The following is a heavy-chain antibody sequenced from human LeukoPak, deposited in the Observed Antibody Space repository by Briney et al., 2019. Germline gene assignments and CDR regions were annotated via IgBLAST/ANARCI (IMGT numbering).Heavy chain of an antibody. CDR3: AKDFGGAGSYYCPFDS. D-gene: IGHD3-10*01. Sequence: GGSLRLSCAASGFTFDNYGINWVRQAPGKGLEWVAFIRYDGSNKYYADSVKGRFTISRDNSKNTVYLQMNSLRAEDTAVYYCAKDFGGAGSYYCPFDSWGQGTLVTVSS. CDR2: IRYDGSNK. V-gene: IGHV3-30*02. J-gene: IGHJ4*02. CDR1: GFTFDNYG.